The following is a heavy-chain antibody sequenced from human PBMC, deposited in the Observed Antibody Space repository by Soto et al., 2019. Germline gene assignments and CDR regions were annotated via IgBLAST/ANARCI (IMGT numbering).Heavy chain of an antibody. D-gene: IGHD2-15*01. CDR3: ARDRGYCSGGSCQNWFDT. CDR2: IYTSGST. CDR1: GGSISSYY. Sequence: SETLSLTCTVSGGSISSYYWSWIRQPAGKGLEWIGRIYTSGSTNYNPSLKSRVTMSVDTSKNQFSLKLSSVTAADTAVYYCARDRGYCSGGSCQNWFDTWGQGTLVTVSS. V-gene: IGHV4-4*07. J-gene: IGHJ5*02.